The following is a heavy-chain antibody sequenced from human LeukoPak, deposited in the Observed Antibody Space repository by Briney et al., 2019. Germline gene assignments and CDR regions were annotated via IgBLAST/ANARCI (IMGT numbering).Heavy chain of an antibody. V-gene: IGHV3-11*01. Sequence: GGSLRLSCAASGFTFSDYYMRGIGQAPGKGVEGGSYISSSGSTIYYADSVKGRFTISRDNAKNSLYLQMTSLRAEDTAVYYCTRASIPSRWRYNCFDPWGQGTLVPVSP. CDR2: ISSSGSTI. CDR1: GFTFSDYY. CDR3: TRASIPSRWRYNCFDP. D-gene: IGHD6-13*01. J-gene: IGHJ5*02.